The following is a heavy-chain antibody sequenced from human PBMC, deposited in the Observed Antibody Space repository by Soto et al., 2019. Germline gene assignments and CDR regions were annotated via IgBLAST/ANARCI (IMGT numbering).Heavy chain of an antibody. J-gene: IGHJ6*02. D-gene: IGHD3-3*01. V-gene: IGHV3-23*01. CDR1: GFTFSNYA. CDR2: ISGSGGST. CDR3: AKQPYYDFWSGYNYGMDV. Sequence: EVQLLESGGGLVQPGGSLRLSCAASGFTFSNYAMSWVRQAPGEGLEWVSGISGSGGSTYYADSVKGRFTISRDNSKKTLYLQKNSLRAEDTAVYYCAKQPYYDFWSGYNYGMDVWGQGTTVTVS.